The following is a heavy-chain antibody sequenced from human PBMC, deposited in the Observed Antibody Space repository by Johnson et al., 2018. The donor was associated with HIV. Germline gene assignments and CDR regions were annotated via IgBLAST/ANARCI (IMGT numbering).Heavy chain of an antibody. V-gene: IGHV3-30*18. CDR1: GFTFRSYG. Sequence: QVQFVESGGGLVKPGGSLRLSCAVSGFTFRSYGVHWVRQAPGKGLEWVAVISYDGSNEYYADSVKGRFTISRDNSKNTVYLEMNSLRAEDTAVYYCAKGGIDAFDIWGQGTMVTVSS. CDR3: AKGGIDAFDI. CDR2: ISYDGSNE. J-gene: IGHJ3*02. D-gene: IGHD6-25*01.